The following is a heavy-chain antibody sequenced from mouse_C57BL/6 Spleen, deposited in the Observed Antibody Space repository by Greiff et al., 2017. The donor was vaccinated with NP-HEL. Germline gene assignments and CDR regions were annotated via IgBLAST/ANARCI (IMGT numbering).Heavy chain of an antibody. D-gene: IGHD5-1*01. CDR1: GYSITSGYY. J-gene: IGHJ3*01. V-gene: IGHV3-6*01. Sequence: EVHLVESGPGLVKPSQSLSLTCSVTGYSITSGYYWNWIRQFPGNKLEWMGYISYDGSNNYNPSLKNRISITRATSKNQFFLKLNSVTTEDTATYYCARSTPAWFAYWGQGTLVTVSA. CDR3: ARSTPAWFAY. CDR2: ISYDGSN.